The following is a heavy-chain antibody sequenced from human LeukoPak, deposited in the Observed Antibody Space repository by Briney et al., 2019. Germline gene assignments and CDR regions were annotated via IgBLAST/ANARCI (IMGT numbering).Heavy chain of an antibody. CDR2: IIPIFGTA. CDR1: GYTFTGYY. J-gene: IGHJ5*02. CDR3: ARDPDTAMVRTGWFDP. D-gene: IGHD5-18*01. Sequence: ASVKVSCKASGYTFTGYYMHWVRQAPGQGLEWMGGIIPIFGTANYAQKFQGRVTITADESTSTAYMELSSLRSEDTAVYYCARDPDTAMVRTGWFDPWGQGTLVTVSS. V-gene: IGHV1-69*13.